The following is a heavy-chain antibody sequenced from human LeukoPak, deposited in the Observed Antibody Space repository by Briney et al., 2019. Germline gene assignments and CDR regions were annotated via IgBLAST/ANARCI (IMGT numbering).Heavy chain of an antibody. V-gene: IGHV3-74*01. J-gene: IGHJ4*02. CDR1: GFTFSNYW. CDR2: INSDGINT. Sequence: GGSLRLSCAASGFTFSNYWMHWVRQAPGKGLVWVSRINSDGINTSYADSVKGRFTISRDNAKNTLNLQMNSLRAEDTAVYYCARDYGSGSYPRIYFEYWGQGTLVTVSS. D-gene: IGHD3-10*01. CDR3: ARDYGSGSYPRIYFEY.